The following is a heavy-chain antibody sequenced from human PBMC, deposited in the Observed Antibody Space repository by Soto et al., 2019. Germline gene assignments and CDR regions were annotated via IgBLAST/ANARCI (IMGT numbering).Heavy chain of an antibody. J-gene: IGHJ4*02. CDR1: GGSISSGGYY. V-gene: IGHV4-31*03. CDR3: ARSQSLAYYYDSSGYYSFDY. CDR2: IYYSGST. Sequence: QVQLQESGPGLVKPSQTLSLTCTVSGGSISSGGYYWSWIRQHPGKGLEWIGYIYYSGSTYYNPSLKRRVTISVDTSKNQFSLKLSSVTAADTAVYYCARSQSLAYYYDSSGYYSFDYWGQGTLGTVSS. D-gene: IGHD3-22*01.